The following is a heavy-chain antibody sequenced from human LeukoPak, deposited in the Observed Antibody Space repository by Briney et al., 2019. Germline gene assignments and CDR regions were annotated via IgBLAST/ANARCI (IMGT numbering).Heavy chain of an antibody. CDR3: AKNGEEFDY. J-gene: IGHJ4*02. V-gene: IGHV3-7*02. Sequence: PGGSLRLSCGASGFXFSSNWMTWVRQAPGKGLQWVANINQDGREKYYVDSVKGRFTISRDNAKNSLYLQMHSLRAEDTAVYYCAKNGEEFDYWGQGILVTVSS. D-gene: IGHD4-17*01. CDR2: INQDGREK. CDR1: GFXFSSNW.